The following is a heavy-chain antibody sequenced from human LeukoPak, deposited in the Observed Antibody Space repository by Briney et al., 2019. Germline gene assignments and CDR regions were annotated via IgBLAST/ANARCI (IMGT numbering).Heavy chain of an antibody. CDR3: ARDQLGAVLYFDY. J-gene: IGHJ4*02. CDR2: ISGSGGST. D-gene: IGHD1-1*01. V-gene: IGHV3-23*01. Sequence: GGSLRLSCAASGFTFSSYAMSWVRQAPGKGLEWVSAISGSGGSTYYADSVKGRFTISRDNSKNTLYLQINSLRVEDTAVYYCARDQLGAVLYFDYWGQGTLVTVSS. CDR1: GFTFSSYA.